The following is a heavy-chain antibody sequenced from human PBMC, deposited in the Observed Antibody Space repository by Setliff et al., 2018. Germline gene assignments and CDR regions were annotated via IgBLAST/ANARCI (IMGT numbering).Heavy chain of an antibody. CDR1: GGSFSTYY. CDR3: ATRMPDYYGSGGNWFDP. D-gene: IGHD3-10*01. J-gene: IGHJ5*02. Sequence: LSLTCAVYGGSFSTYYWIWIRQPPGKGLEWIGEINHSGSTNYNPSLKSRVTISVDTSKNQFSLKLSSVTAADTAVYYCATRMPDYYGSGGNWFDPWGQGTLVTVSS. V-gene: IGHV4-34*01. CDR2: INHSGST.